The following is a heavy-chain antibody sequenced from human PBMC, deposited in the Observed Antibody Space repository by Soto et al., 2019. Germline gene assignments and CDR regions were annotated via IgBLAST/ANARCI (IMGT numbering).Heavy chain of an antibody. CDR2: ISAYNGNT. J-gene: IGHJ4*02. CDR1: GYTFTSYG. Sequence: ASVKVSFTASGYTFTSYGISWVRQAPGQGLEWMGWISAYNGNTNYAQKLQGRVTMTTDTSTSTAYMELRSLRSDDTAVYYCARVPYDFWSGYYTGRAVSFDYWGQGTLVTVSS. CDR3: ARVPYDFWSGYYTGRAVSFDY. D-gene: IGHD3-3*01. V-gene: IGHV1-18*01.